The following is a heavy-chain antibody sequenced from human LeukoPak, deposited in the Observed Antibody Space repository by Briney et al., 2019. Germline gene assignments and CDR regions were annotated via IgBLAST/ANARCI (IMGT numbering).Heavy chain of an antibody. D-gene: IGHD2-2*01. CDR1: GYTFTSYD. CDR3: AREYCSSTSCLNWFDP. CDR2: MNPNSGNT. J-gene: IGHJ5*02. V-gene: IGHV1-8*01. Sequence: ASVKVSCKASGYTFTSYDINWVRQATGQGLEWMGWMNPNSGNTGYAQKFQGRVTMTRNTSISTAYMELSSLRSDDTAVYYCAREYCSSTSCLNWFDPWGQGTLVTVSS.